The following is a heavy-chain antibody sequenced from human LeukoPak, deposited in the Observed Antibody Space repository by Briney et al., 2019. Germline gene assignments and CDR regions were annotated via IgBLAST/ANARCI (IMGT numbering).Heavy chain of an antibody. CDR2: IYPGDSDT. CDR3: ARALPYCSGGSCYLDY. V-gene: IGHV5-51*01. Sequence: GESLKISCKGSGYSFTSYWIGWVRQMPGKGLEWMGIIYPGDSDTRYSPSFQGQVTISADKSISTAYLQWSSLKASDTAMYYCARALPYCSGGSCYLDYWGQGTLVTVSS. D-gene: IGHD2-15*01. J-gene: IGHJ4*02. CDR1: GYSFTSYW.